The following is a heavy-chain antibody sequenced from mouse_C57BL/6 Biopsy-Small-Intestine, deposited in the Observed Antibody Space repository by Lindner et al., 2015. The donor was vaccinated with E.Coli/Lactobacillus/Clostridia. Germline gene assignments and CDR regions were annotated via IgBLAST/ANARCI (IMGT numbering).Heavy chain of an antibody. CDR1: GYAFSSYW. CDR3: ARSTVVATRGGY. CDR2: ILPGSGST. J-gene: IGHJ2*01. D-gene: IGHD1-1*01. V-gene: IGHV1-9*01. Sequence: VQLQESGAELVKPGASVKISCKASGYAFSSYWMNWVKQRPGHGLEWIGEILPGSGSTNYNEKFKGKATFTADTSSNTAYMQLSSLTTEDSAIYYCARSTVVATRGGYWGQGTTLTVSS.